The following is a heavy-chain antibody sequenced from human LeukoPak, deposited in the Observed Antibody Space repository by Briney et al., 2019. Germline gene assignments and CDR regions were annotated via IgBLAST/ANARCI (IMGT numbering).Heavy chain of an antibody. D-gene: IGHD6-19*01. CDR2: VSYSGTT. V-gene: IGHV4-59*08. Sequence: SETLSLTCSVSDITTYFWSWLRQPLEGRLEWIAYVSYSGTTNYDASLQRRATISIDTSKSLVSLQLRSVTATDTAVYYCARTTPADYINGWPYFDHWGRGILVNVLS. J-gene: IGHJ4*03. CDR1: DITTYF. CDR3: ARTTPADYINGWPYFDH.